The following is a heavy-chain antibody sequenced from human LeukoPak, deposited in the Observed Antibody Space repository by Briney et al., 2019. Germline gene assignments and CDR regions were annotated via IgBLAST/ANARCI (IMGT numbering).Heavy chain of an antibody. V-gene: IGHV4-31*03. CDR3: ARTSIVVVVAAPYYFDH. D-gene: IGHD2-15*01. Sequence: SETLSLTCTVSGGFISSGGYYWSWIRQLPGKGLEWIGYIYYSGSTYYNPSLKSRVTISVDTSKNQFSLRLRSVTAADTAVYYCARTSIVVVVAAPYYFDHWGQGTLVTVSS. CDR1: GGFISSGGYY. CDR2: IYYSGST. J-gene: IGHJ4*02.